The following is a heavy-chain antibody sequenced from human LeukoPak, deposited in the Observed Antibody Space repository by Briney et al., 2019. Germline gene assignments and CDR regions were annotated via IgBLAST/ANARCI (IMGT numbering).Heavy chain of an antibody. V-gene: IGHV3-30*04. D-gene: IGHD2-21*01. J-gene: IGHJ4*02. CDR2: VLYDGSNK. CDR1: GFTFTLYT. CDR3: VRDNSGGILDF. Sequence: GGSLRLSCAASGFTFTLYTMHWVRQAPGKGLEWVAVVLYDGSNKYYADSVKGRFTLSRDNSKNTLSLQMNTLRADDTAVYYCVRDNSGGILDFWGQGTLVTVSS.